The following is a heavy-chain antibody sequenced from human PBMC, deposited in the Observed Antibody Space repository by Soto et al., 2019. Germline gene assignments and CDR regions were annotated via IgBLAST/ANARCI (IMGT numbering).Heavy chain of an antibody. Sequence: GESLKISCKGSGYSFTSHWINWVRQMPGKGLEWMGITYPGDSDTRYSPSFQGQVTISADKSISTAYLQWSSLKASDTAMYYCARQLSSSSWSEYYGMDVWGQGTTVTVSS. D-gene: IGHD6-13*01. J-gene: IGHJ6*02. CDR2: TYPGDSDT. V-gene: IGHV5-51*01. CDR3: ARQLSSSSWSEYYGMDV. CDR1: GYSFTSHW.